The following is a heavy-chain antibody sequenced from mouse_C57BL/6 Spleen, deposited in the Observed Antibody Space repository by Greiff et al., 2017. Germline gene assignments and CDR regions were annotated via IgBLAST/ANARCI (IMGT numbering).Heavy chain of an antibody. V-gene: IGHV1-18*01. D-gene: IGHD1-1*01. J-gene: IGHJ2*01. CDR1: GYTFTDYN. CDR2: INPNNGGT. CDR3: ARTTTVGFDY. Sequence: EVKLLESGPELVKPGASVKIPCKASGYTFTDYNMDWVKQSHGKSLEWIGDINPNNGGTIYNQKFKGKATLTVDKSSSTAYMELRSLTSEDTAVYYCARTTTVGFDYWGQGTTLTVSS.